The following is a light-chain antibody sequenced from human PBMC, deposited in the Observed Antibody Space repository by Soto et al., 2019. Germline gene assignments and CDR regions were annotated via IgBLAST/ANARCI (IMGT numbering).Light chain of an antibody. CDR3: CSYGGSNKWV. Sequence: QSALTQPPSASGSPGQAVAISCTGTSSDVGGYNYVSWYQQPPGKAPKLVIYEVTKRPSGVPDRFSGSNSGNTASLTVSGLQADDEADYSCCSYGGSNKWVFGGGTKLTVL. V-gene: IGLV2-8*01. CDR2: EVT. CDR1: SSDVGGYNY. J-gene: IGLJ3*02.